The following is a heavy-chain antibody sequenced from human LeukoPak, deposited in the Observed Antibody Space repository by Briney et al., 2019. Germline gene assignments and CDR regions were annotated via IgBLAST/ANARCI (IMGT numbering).Heavy chain of an antibody. J-gene: IGHJ6*02. CDR2: INPSGGST. V-gene: IGHV1-46*01. CDR1: GYTFTCYY. Sequence: ASVKVSCKASGYTFTCYYMHWVRQAPGQGLEWMGIINPSGGSTSHAQKFQGRVTMTRDTSTSTVYMELSSLRSEDTAVYYCARGAARAGSGMDVWGQGTTVTVSS. D-gene: IGHD6-6*01. CDR3: ARGAARAGSGMDV.